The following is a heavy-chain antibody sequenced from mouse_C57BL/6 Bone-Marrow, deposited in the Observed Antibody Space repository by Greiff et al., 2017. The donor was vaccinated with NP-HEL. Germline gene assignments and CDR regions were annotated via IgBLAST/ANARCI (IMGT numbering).Heavy chain of an antibody. Sequence: QVQLQQSGAELVRPGASVTLSCKASGYTFTDYEMHWVKQTPVHGLEWIGAIDPETGGTAYNQKFKGKAILTADKSSSTAYMELRSLTSEDSAVYYCTRRYSNEGFDYWGPGTTLTVSS. V-gene: IGHV1-15*01. D-gene: IGHD2-5*01. CDR1: GYTFTDYE. CDR2: IDPETGGT. CDR3: TRRYSNEGFDY. J-gene: IGHJ2*01.